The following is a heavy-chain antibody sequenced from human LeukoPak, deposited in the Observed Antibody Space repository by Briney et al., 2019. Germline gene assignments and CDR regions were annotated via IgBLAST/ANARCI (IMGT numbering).Heavy chain of an antibody. V-gene: IGHV3-9*01. CDR3: ARDEVGAVSYMDV. CDR2: ISWNSVII. J-gene: IGHJ6*03. Sequence: GGSLRLSCAASGFTFHDYAMHWVRQTPGKGLEWVSGISWNSVIIGYADSVKGRFTISRDNAKNSLYPQMNSLRAEDTAVYYCARDEVGAVSYMDVWGKGTTVTVSS. CDR1: GFTFHDYA. D-gene: IGHD1-26*01.